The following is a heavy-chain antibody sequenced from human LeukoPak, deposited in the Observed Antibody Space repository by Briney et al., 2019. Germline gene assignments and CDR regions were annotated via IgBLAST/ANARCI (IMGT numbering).Heavy chain of an antibody. CDR2: IYWDDDK. D-gene: IGHD2-15*01. J-gene: IGHJ4*02. V-gene: IGHV2-5*02. CDR1: GFSLSTSGVG. Sequence: SGPTLVKPTQTLTLTCTFSGFSLSTSGVGVGWIRQPPGKALEWLALIYWDDDKRYSPSLKSRLTITKDTSKNQVVLTITNMDPVDTATYYCAHAGGLGVLLRWDYWGQGTLVTVSS. CDR3: AHAGGLGVLLRWDY.